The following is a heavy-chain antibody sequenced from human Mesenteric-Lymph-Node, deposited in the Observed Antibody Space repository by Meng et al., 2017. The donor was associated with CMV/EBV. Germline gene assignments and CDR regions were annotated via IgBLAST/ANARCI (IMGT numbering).Heavy chain of an antibody. CDR3: VRHVATSFDY. D-gene: IGHD2-21*01. J-gene: IGHJ4*02. Sequence: GGSLRLSCVASEFTFRSYWMSWVRQAPGKGLEWVANIKRDGSEKYYVDSVKGRFTISRDNAKNSLYLQMNGLRAEDTAVYYCVRHVATSFDYWGLGTLVTVSS. CDR2: IKRDGSEK. V-gene: IGHV3-7*01. CDR1: EFTFRSYW.